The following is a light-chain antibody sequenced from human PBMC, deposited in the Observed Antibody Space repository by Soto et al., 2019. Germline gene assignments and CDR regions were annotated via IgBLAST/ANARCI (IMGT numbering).Light chain of an antibody. CDR1: QNSYSN. CDR2: RES. CDR3: LQNHNLWA. Sequence: ILMTQSPATLSVSPGDRATLSCRASQNSYSNVAWYQQRPGQAPSLLIYRESTRATGTPARCSGSGSGTEFTLTSSSLQADDFTVYSRLQNHNLWAFGQGTKVDIK. V-gene: IGKV3-15*01. J-gene: IGKJ1*01.